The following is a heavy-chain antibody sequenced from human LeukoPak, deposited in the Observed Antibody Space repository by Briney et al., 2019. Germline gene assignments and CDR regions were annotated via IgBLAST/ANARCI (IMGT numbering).Heavy chain of an antibody. CDR1: ADSISDYY. J-gene: IGHJ4*02. Sequence: PSETLSLTCTVSADSISDYYWSWIRQPPGKGLEWIGCIYYSGSTNYNPSLKSRVTISVDTSKNQFSLKLNSVTAADTAVYYCARDYPDSVTAIPWGQGTLVTVSS. V-gene: IGHV4-59*01. D-gene: IGHD2-21*02. CDR3: ARDYPDSVTAIP. CDR2: IYYSGST.